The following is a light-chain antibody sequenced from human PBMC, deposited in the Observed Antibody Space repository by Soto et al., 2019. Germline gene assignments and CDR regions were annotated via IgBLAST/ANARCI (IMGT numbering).Light chain of an antibody. J-gene: IGKJ1*01. CDR2: GAS. CDR1: QSVSSNF. CDR3: QQYGSSPRT. Sequence: EIVLTQSPGILSLSPGERATLSCRASQSVSSNFLAWSQQRPGQAPRRLIYGASSRATGIPDRFSGSGSGTDFTLTISRLAPEDFAVYYCQQYGSSPRTFGQGTKVEI. V-gene: IGKV3-20*01.